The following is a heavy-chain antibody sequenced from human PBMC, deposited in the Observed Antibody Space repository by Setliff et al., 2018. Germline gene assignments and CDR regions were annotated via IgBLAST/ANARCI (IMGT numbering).Heavy chain of an antibody. Sequence: GGSLRLSCSASGFIFSDPYMSWVRQAPGKGLEWVSVIYTGGSTYYADSVKGRFTISRDNSKNTLYLQMNSLRAEDTAVYYCARDLGARYCSGGSCSHYYYYYYMDVWGKGTTVTVSS. CDR3: ARDLGARYCSGGSCSHYYYYYYMDV. CDR2: IYTGGST. CDR1: GFIFSDPY. D-gene: IGHD2-15*01. V-gene: IGHV3-53*01. J-gene: IGHJ6*03.